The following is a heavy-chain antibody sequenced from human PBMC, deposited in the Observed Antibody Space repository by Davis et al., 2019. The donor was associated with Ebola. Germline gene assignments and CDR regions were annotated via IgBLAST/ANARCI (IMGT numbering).Heavy chain of an antibody. D-gene: IGHD2-15*01. J-gene: IGHJ4*02. CDR2: INPSGGST. Sequence: AASVKVSCKASGYTFTSYYMHWVRQAPGQGLEWMGIINPSGGSTSYAQKFQGRVTMTRDTSTSTAYMELRSLRSDDTAVYYCARGYCSGGSCYSPDYWGQGTLVTVSS. CDR1: GYTFTSYY. CDR3: ARGYCSGGSCYSPDY. V-gene: IGHV1-46*01.